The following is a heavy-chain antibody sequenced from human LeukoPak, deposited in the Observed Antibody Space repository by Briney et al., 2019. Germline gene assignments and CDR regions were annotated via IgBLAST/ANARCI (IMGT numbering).Heavy chain of an antibody. J-gene: IGHJ4*02. CDR1: GFTFSTYA. CDR2: IIGSAART. D-gene: IGHD3-16*01. V-gene: IGHV3-23*01. CDR3: AKDYTPDGPNDIDY. Sequence: PGGSLRLSCVGSGFTFSTYAMNWVRQAPGKGLDWVSGIIGSAARTYYADSVKGRFTISRDNSKNTVYLQMNSLRAEDTAVYYCAKDYTPDGPNDIDYWGQGTRVTVSS.